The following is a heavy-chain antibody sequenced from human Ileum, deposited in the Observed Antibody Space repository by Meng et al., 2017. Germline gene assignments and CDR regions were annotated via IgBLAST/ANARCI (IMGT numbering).Heavy chain of an antibody. CDR2: TYYNGSP. V-gene: IGHV4-30-4*01. CDR1: GGSFSSDKYY. D-gene: IGHD3-10*01. Sequence: QVQLQESGPGLVKPSQTLSLTCSVAGGSFSSDKYYWTWSHQTPGKGLEWIGLTYYNGSPFYNPSLRSRVTISVDTSKDQFSLKLTSVNAADTAVYYCARERRHYYGSGSFDYWGQGILVTVSS. CDR3: ARERRHYYGSGSFDY. J-gene: IGHJ4*02.